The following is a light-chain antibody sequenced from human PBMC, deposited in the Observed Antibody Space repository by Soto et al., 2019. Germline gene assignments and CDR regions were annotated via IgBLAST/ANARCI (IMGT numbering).Light chain of an antibody. CDR3: LQHHSFPRT. CDR1: QSVSSW. J-gene: IGKJ1*01. V-gene: IGKV1-5*01. Sequence: DIQVTQSPSTLSASVGDRVTFTCRASQSVSSWLAWYQQKPGKAPKRLIYASSTLQSGVPSRFSGSGSGTEFILTISSLQPEDSATYYCLQHHSFPRTFGQGTKVEV. CDR2: ASS.